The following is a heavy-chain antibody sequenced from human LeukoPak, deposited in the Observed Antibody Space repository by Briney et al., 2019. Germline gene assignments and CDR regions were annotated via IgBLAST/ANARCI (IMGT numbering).Heavy chain of an antibody. Sequence: GGSLRLSCAASGFTVSSNYMSWVRQAPGKGLEWVSVIYSGGSTYYADSVKGRFTISRDNSKNTLYLQMNSLRAEDTAVYYCARDQSSGWYLDYWGQGTLVTVSS. CDR1: GFTVSSNY. J-gene: IGHJ4*02. CDR2: IYSGGST. CDR3: ARDQSSGWYLDY. D-gene: IGHD6-19*01. V-gene: IGHV3-53*01.